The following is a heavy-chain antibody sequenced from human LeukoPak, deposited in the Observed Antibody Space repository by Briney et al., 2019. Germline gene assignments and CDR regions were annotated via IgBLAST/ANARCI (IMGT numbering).Heavy chain of an antibody. D-gene: IGHD1-26*01. CDR1: CGPIRSGLYH. V-gene: IGHV4-61*02. Sequence: SEPLSLTCSVSCGPIRSGLYHWSWMPLPTGKGVEWIGRIYTSGSTNYNPSLTRRVPLSVDTSKNQFSLKLSSVTAADTAVYYCARVSGSPLWGQGTMVTVSS. CDR2: IYTSGST. CDR3: ARVSGSPL. J-gene: IGHJ3*01.